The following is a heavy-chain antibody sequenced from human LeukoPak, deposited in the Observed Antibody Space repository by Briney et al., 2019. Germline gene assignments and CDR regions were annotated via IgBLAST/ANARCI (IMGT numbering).Heavy chain of an antibody. CDR3: ARVRMVRGVTVSYYFDY. CDR2: ISSTSTHM. V-gene: IGHV3-21*04. J-gene: IGHJ4*02. CDR1: GFSFSDYS. Sequence: GGSLRLSCAASGFSFSDYSMTWVRRAPGKGLEWVSSISSTSTHMHYADSVKGRFTISRDNAKNSLYLQMNSLRAEDTAVYYCARVRMVRGVTVSYYFDYWGQGTLVTVSS. D-gene: IGHD3-10*01.